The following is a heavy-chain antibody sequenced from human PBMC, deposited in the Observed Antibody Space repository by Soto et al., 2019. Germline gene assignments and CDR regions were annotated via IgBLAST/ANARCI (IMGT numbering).Heavy chain of an antibody. CDR3: ARDYDSSGYPRYYFDY. CDR2: IWYDGSNK. D-gene: IGHD3-22*01. V-gene: IGHV3-33*01. CDR1: GFTFSSYG. J-gene: IGHJ4*02. Sequence: QVQLVESGGGVVQPGRSLRLSCAASGFTFSSYGMHWVRQAPGKGLEWVAVIWYDGSNKYYADSVKGRFTISRDNSKNTLYLQKNSRRAEDTAVYYCARDYDSSGYPRYYFDYWGQGTLVTVSS.